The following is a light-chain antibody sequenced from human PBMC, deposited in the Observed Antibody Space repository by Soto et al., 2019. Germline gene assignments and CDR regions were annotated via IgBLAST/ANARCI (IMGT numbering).Light chain of an antibody. CDR3: GSYTNNTTPYV. Sequence: SALTQPASVSGSPGQSITISCTGTSSDVGGYDYVSWYQQSPGKAPKLMISEVSNRPSGVSNRFSGSKSGNTASLTISGLQAEDEADYYCGSYTNNTTPYVFGTGTKLTV. V-gene: IGLV2-14*01. CDR2: EVS. J-gene: IGLJ1*01. CDR1: SSDVGGYDY.